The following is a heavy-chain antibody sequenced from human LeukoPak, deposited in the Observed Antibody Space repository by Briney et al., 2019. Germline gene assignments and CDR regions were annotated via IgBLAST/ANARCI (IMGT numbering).Heavy chain of an antibody. CDR2: INHSGST. CDR1: GGSFSGYY. J-gene: IGHJ4*02. V-gene: IGHV4-34*01. D-gene: IGHD3-10*01. Sequence: PSETLSFTCAGYGGSFSGYYWSWIRQPPGKGLEWIGEINHSGSTNYNPSLKSRVTISVDTSKNQFSLKLSSVTAADTAVYYCARVVPLWFGEPSLDYWGQGTLVTVSS. CDR3: ARVVPLWFGEPSLDY.